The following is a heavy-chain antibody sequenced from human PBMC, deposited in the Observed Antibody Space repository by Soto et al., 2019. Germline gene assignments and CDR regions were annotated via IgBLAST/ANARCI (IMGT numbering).Heavy chain of an antibody. J-gene: IGHJ6*02. CDR2: IIPIFGTA. CDR1: GGAFGSYA. Sequence: VASVKVSCKASGGAFGSYAISWVRQAPGQGLEWMGGIIPIFGTANYAQKFQGRVTITADESTSTAYMELSSLRSEDTAVYYCARSRDCSSTSCYVYYYYGMDVWGQGTTVTVS. D-gene: IGHD2-2*01. V-gene: IGHV1-69*13. CDR3: ARSRDCSSTSCYVYYYYGMDV.